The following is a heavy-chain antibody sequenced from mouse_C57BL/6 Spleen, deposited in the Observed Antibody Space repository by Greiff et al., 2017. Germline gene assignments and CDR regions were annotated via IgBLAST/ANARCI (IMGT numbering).Heavy chain of an antibody. CDR2: IYPGSGST. Sequence: QVQLQQPGAELVKPGASVKMSCKASGYTFTSYWITWVKQRPGQGLAWIGDIYPGSGSTNYNEKFKSKATLTVDTSSSTAYMQLSSLTSEDSAVYYCALYGSSSMDYFDYWGQGTTLTVSS. J-gene: IGHJ2*01. D-gene: IGHD1-1*01. CDR1: GYTFTSYW. CDR3: ALYGSSSMDYFDY. V-gene: IGHV1-55*01.